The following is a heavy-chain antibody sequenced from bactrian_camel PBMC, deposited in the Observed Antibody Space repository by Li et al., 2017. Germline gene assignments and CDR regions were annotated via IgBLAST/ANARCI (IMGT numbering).Heavy chain of an antibody. V-gene: IGHV3S26*01. CDR2: IDSDGAT. D-gene: IGHD4*01. CDR1: EYSESSDC. J-gene: IGHJ4*01. Sequence: VQLVESGGGSVEAGGSLRLSCVVSEYSESSDCMAWFRQAPGKEREEREGVAAIDSDGATDYEDSVKGRFTISSDNAKNTLYLQMDSLKPEDTAMYYCAASGFCHYRDYRVPANRGQGTQVTVS. CDR3: AASGFCHYRDYRVPAN.